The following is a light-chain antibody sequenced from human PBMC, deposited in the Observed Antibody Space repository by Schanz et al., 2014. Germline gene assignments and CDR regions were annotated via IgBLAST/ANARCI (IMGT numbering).Light chain of an antibody. V-gene: IGLV2-8*01. Sequence: QSALTQPPSASGSPGQSVTISCTGTSNDVGGYNYVSWYQQHPGKAPKVMISQVTKRPSGVPDRFSGSKSGNTASLTVSGLQAEDEADYYCSAYIRTITSVVFGGGTKLTVL. CDR2: QVT. CDR3: SAYIRTITSVV. J-gene: IGLJ2*01. CDR1: SNDVGGYNY.